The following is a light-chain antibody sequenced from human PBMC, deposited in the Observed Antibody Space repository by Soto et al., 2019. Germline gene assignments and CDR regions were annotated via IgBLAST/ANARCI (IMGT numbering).Light chain of an antibody. V-gene: IGLV4-69*01. J-gene: IGLJ2*01. Sequence: QSVLTQSPSASASLGASVKLTCTLSSGHSSYAIAWHQQQPEKGPRYLMNLNSDGSHSKGDGIPDRFSGSSSGAERYLTISSLQSEDAADYYCQTWGTGILVFGGGTKLTVL. CDR2: LNSDGSH. CDR3: QTWGTGILV. CDR1: SGHSSYA.